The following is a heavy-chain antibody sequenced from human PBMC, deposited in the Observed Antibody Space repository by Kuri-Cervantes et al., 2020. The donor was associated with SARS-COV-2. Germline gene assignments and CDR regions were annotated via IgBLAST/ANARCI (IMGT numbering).Heavy chain of an antibody. J-gene: IGHJ4*02. Sequence: GESLKISCAASGFTFDDYGMSWVRQAPGKGLEWVGRVRGKANNYATAYAASVKGRFTISRDDPKNMAYLQMNSLKTEDTAVYYCTTLIDYWGQRALVTVSS. CDR3: TTLIDY. V-gene: IGHV3-73*01. CDR1: GFTFDDYG. CDR2: VRGKANNYAT.